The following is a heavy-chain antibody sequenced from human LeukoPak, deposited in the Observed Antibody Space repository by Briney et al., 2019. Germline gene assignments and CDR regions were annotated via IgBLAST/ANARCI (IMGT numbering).Heavy chain of an antibody. Sequence: ASVKVSCKASGYTFTSYGVIWVRQAPGQGLEWMGWINPNSGGTNYAQKFQGRVTMTRDTSISTAYMELSRLRSDDTAVYYCAREYGSGSYPDYWGQGTLVTVSS. CDR2: INPNSGGT. CDR1: GYTFTSYG. J-gene: IGHJ4*02. CDR3: AREYGSGSYPDY. D-gene: IGHD3-10*01. V-gene: IGHV1-2*02.